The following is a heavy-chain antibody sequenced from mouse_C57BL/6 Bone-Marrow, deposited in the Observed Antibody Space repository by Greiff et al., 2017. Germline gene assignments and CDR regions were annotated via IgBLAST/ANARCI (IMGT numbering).Heavy chain of an antibody. J-gene: IGHJ2*01. V-gene: IGHV14-3*01. D-gene: IGHD1-1*01. CDR3: ARFYYYGSNFDY. CDR2: IDPANGNT. Sequence: EVQRVESVAELVRPGASVKLSCTASGFNIKNTYMHWVKQRPEQGLEWIGRIDPANGNTKYAPKFQGKATITADTSSNTAYLQLSSLTSEDTAIYYCARFYYYGSNFDYWGQGTTLTVSS. CDR1: GFNIKNTY.